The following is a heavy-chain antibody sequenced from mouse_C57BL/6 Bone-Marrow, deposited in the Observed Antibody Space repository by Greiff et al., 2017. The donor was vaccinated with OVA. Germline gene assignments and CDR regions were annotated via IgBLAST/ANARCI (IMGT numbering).Heavy chain of an antibody. CDR1: GYSFTGYY. CDR2: INPSTGGT. D-gene: IGHD1-1*01. J-gene: IGHJ2*01. Sequence: VQLKESGPELVQPGASVKISCKASGYSFTGYYMNWVKQSPEKSLEWIGEINPSTGGTTYNQKFKAKATLTVDKSSSTAYMQLKSLTSEDSAVYYCASVYYYGSSYAFDYWGQGTTLTVSS. V-gene: IGHV1-42*01. CDR3: ASVYYYGSSYAFDY.